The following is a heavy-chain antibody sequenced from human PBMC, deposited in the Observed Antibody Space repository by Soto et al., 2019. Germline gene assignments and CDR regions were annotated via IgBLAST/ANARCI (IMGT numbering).Heavy chain of an antibody. CDR1: GGSISSSSYY. CDR3: ARRDDSITMVRGVIDY. V-gene: IGHV4-39*01. D-gene: IGHD3-10*01. Sequence: QLQLQESGPGLVKPSETLSLTCTVSGGSISSSSYYWGWIRQPPGKGLEWIGSIYYSGSTYYNPSLKSRVTISVDTSKNQFSLKLSSVTAADTAVYYCARRDDSITMVRGVIDYWGQGTWSPSPQ. CDR2: IYYSGST. J-gene: IGHJ4*02.